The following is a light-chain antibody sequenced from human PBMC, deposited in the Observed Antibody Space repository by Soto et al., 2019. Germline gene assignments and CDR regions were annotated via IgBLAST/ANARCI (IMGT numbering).Light chain of an antibody. J-gene: IGLJ2*01. CDR1: SSDVGGYNY. CDR2: DVS. CDR3: SSYTSTNSL. Sequence: QSVLTQPASVSGSPGQSITISCTGTSSDVGGYNYVSWYQQHPGKAPKLMIYDVSNRPSGVSNRFSGSKSGNTASLTISGLQAEDEADYYCSSYTSTNSLFGGGTQLTVL. V-gene: IGLV2-14*01.